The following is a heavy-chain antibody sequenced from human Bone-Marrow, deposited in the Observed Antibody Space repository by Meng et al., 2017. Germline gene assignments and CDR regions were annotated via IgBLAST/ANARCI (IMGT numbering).Heavy chain of an antibody. CDR3: ARALQGRNVLLWFGELLND. J-gene: IGHJ4*02. CDR1: GFTFSSYE. CDR2: ISSSGSTI. V-gene: IGHV3-48*03. D-gene: IGHD3-10*01. Sequence: GGSLRLSCAASGFTFSSYEMNWVRQAPGKGLEWVSYISSSGSTIYYADSVKGRFTISRDNAKNSLYLQMNSLRAEDTAVYYCARALQGRNVLLWFGELLNDWGQGTLVTVSS.